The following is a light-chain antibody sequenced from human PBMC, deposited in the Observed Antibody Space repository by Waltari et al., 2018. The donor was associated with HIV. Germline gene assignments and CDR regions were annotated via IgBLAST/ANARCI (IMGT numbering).Light chain of an antibody. V-gene: IGKV1-39*01. CDR1: QSISSY. CDR2: AAS. CDR3: QQSYSTPPYT. J-gene: IGKJ2*01. Sequence: DIQMTQSPSSLSASVRDRVTITCRASQSISSYLNWYQQKPGKAPKLLIYAASSLQSAVPSRFSGSGSGTDFTLTISSLQPEDFATYYCQQSYSTPPYTFGQGTKLEIK.